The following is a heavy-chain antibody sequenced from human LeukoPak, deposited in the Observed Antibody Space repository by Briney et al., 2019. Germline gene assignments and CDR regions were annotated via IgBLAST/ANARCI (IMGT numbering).Heavy chain of an antibody. CDR1: GGTFSSYA. D-gene: IGHD6-6*01. V-gene: IGHV1-69*05. Sequence: GASVKVSCKASGGTFSSYAISWVRQAPGQGLEWMGGIIAIFGTANYAQKFQGSVTATTAESTRTAYMQLSSLRSEETAVCSFSGGKSIAARCDGFHYYPLDGWGKASTVTDCS. CDR2: IIAIFGTA. CDR3: SGGKSIAARCDGFHYYPLDG. J-gene: IGHJ6*03.